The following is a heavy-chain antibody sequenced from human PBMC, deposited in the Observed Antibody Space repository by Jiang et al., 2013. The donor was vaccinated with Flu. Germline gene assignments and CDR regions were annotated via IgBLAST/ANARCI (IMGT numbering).Heavy chain of an antibody. Sequence: GSGLVKPSETLSLTCTVSGGSISSYYWSWIRQPPGKGLEWIGYIYYSGSTNYNPSLKSRVTISVDTSKNQFSLKLSSVTAADTAVYYCARVTLIVGAGDAFDIWGRGTMVTVSS. D-gene: IGHD1-26*01. CDR1: GGSISSYY. CDR3: ARVTLIVGAGDAFDI. CDR2: IYYSGST. J-gene: IGHJ3*02. V-gene: IGHV4-59*01.